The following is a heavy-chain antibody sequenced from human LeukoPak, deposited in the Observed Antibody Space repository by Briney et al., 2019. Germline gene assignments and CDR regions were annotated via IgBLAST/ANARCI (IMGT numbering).Heavy chain of an antibody. D-gene: IGHD7-27*01. V-gene: IGHV4-59*01. J-gene: IGHJ4*02. CDR1: VGSISTYY. CDR3: ARGDNWGSGIFDY. CDR2: IYYSGST. Sequence: PSETLSLTCTVSVGSISTYYWSWIRQPPGKGLEWIGYIYYSGSTNYNPSLKSRVTISVDTSKNQFSLNLSSVTAADTAVYYCARGDNWGSGIFDYWGQGTLVTVSS.